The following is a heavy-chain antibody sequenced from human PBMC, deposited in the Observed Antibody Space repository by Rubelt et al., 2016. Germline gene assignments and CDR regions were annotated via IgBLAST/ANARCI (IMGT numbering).Heavy chain of an antibody. Sequence: QAQLVQSGSELKKPGASVKVSCQASGYNFKAYVINWVRQAPGPGLEWMGWININTESRMFAQGVTGRVAFSVDTSVSTAYLEISSLRSEDTAIYYCARGLDLHYWNFDVWGRGTLVTVSS. V-gene: IGHV7-4-1*02. D-gene: IGHD1-7*01. CDR1: GYNFKAYV. J-gene: IGHJ2*01. CDR3: ARGLDLHYWNFDV. CDR2: ININTESR.